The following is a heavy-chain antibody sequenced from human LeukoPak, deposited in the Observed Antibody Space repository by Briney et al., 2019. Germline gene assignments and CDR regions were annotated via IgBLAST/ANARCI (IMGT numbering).Heavy chain of an antibody. CDR1: GFTFSSYG. D-gene: IGHD3-16*01. CDR2: ISYDGSNK. V-gene: IGHV3-30*03. CDR3: ATLGYGGVPFDY. J-gene: IGHJ4*02. Sequence: GGSLRLSCAASGFTFSSYGMHWVRQAPGKGLEWAAVISYDGSNKYYADSVKGRFTISRDNSKNTLYLQMNSLRAEDTAVYYCATLGYGGVPFDYWGQGTLVTVSS.